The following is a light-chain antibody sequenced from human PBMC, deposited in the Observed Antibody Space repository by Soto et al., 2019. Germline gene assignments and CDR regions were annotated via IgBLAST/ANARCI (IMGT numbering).Light chain of an antibody. CDR1: QSVSIW. Sequence: DIQMTQSPSTLSASEGDRVTISCRASQSVSIWLAWYQQKPGRAPKLLIYKSSILESGVPSRFSGSGSGTDFTLTISRLEPEDFAVYYCQQYGSSGTFGQGTKVDVK. CDR3: QQYGSSGT. CDR2: KSS. V-gene: IGKV1-5*03. J-gene: IGKJ1*01.